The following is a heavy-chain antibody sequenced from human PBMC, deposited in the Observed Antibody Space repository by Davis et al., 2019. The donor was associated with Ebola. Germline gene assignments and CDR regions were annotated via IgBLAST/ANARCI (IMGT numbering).Heavy chain of an antibody. CDR3: AKDNNWNYPNYGMDV. Sequence: SLKISCAASGFTFDDYAMHWVRQAPGKGLEWVSGISWNSGSIGYADSVKGRFTISRDNAKNSLYLQMNSLRAEDMALYYCAKDNNWNYPNYGMDVWGQGTTVTVSS. V-gene: IGHV3-9*03. D-gene: IGHD1-7*01. CDR2: ISWNSGSI. CDR1: GFTFDDYA. J-gene: IGHJ6*02.